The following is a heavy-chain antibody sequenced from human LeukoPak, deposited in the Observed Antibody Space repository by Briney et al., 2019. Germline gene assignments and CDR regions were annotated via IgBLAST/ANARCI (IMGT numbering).Heavy chain of an antibody. CDR3: ARLSVGYSYDN. Sequence: SVKVSCKASGGTFSSYAISWVRQAPGQGLEWMGGIIPIFGTASYAQKFQGRVTITADESTSTAYMELSSLRSEDTAVYYCARLSVGYSYDNWGQGTLVTVSS. J-gene: IGHJ4*02. V-gene: IGHV1-69*13. D-gene: IGHD5-18*01. CDR2: IIPIFGTA. CDR1: GGTFSSYA.